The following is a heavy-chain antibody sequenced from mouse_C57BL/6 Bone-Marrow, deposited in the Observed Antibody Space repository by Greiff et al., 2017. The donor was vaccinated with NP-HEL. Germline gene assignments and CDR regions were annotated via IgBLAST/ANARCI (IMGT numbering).Heavy chain of an antibody. CDR2: ISGGGGNN. Sequence: DVKLVESGGGLVKPGGSLKLSCAASGFTFSSYTMSWVRQTPEKRLEWVATISGGGGNNYYPDSGTGRFTISRNTAKNTLYLQMSSLRSEDTALYYCARREITTVVATDYYAMDYWGQGTSVTVSS. CDR3: ARREITTVVATDYYAMDY. J-gene: IGHJ4*01. D-gene: IGHD1-1*01. CDR1: GFTFSSYT. V-gene: IGHV5-9*01.